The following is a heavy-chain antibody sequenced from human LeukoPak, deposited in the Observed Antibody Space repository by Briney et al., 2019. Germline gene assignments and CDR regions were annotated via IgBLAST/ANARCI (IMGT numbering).Heavy chain of an antibody. CDR1: GYTFTGYG. CDR3: ARDRYGTGSYDY. J-gene: IGHJ4*02. CDR2: ISDYNGHR. Sequence: GASVKVSCKAYGYTFTGYGISWVRQAPGQGLEWMGWISDYNGHRNFAQKLQDRVTMTTDTSTNTAYMEQRSLISDDTAFYYCARDRYGTGSYDYWGQGTLVAVSS. D-gene: IGHD3-10*01. V-gene: IGHV1-18*01.